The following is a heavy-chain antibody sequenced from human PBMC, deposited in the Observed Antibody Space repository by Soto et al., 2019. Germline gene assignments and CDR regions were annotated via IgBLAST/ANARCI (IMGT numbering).Heavy chain of an antibody. CDR1: GFIFANFA. J-gene: IGHJ4*02. CDR2: ISGYGGDS. Sequence: GGSLRLSCTASGFIFANFAMNWVRQAPGRGLEWVSSISGYGGDSAYADSVKGRFTISRDNSKNTLHLQMTTLRAEDTATYYCAKDQRGYNRPVDYWGQGTLDTVSS. CDR3: AKDQRGYNRPVDY. D-gene: IGHD2-15*01. V-gene: IGHV3-23*01.